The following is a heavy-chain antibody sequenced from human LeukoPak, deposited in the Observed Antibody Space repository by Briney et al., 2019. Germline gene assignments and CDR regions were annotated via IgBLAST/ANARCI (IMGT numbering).Heavy chain of an antibody. CDR3: EAFLVAGTAGFDY. Sequence: GGSLRLSCAGSPSTFSKYGIHWVRQAPGKGLEWVANIKQDGSEKYYVDSVKGRFTISRDNAKNSLYLQMNSLRAEDTAVYYCEAFLVAGTAGFDYWGQGTLVTVSS. J-gene: IGHJ4*02. V-gene: IGHV3-7*01. D-gene: IGHD6-19*01. CDR1: PSTFSKYG. CDR2: IKQDGSEK.